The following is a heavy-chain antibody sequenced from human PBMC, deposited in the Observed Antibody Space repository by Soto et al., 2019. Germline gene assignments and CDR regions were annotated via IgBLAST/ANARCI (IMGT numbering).Heavy chain of an antibody. CDR3: TTEGGYSGSYWGLSY. J-gene: IGHJ4*02. CDR2: IKIKRDGGTA. Sequence: EVPLVESGGGLVKPGGSLRLSCAVSGFSLSDAWMNWVRQAPGKGLEWVGRIKIKRDGGTAEYAAPVKGRFTISRDDSKNTLYLQMNSLKIEDTAVYYCTTEGGYSGSYWGLSYWGQGTLVTVSS. CDR1: GFSLSDAW. D-gene: IGHD1-26*01. V-gene: IGHV3-15*07.